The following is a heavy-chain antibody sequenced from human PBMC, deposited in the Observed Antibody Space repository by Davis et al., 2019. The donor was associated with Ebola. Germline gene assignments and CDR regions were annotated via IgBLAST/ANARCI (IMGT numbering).Heavy chain of an antibody. CDR1: GGSFSGYY. CDR3: AAYCGGDCYSFDY. Sequence: PGGSLRPTCAVYGGSFSGYYWSWIRQPPGKGLEWIGYIYYSGSTNYNPSLKSRVTISVDTSKNQFSLKLSSVTAADTAVYYCAAYCGGDCYSFDYWGQGTLVTVSS. CDR2: IYYSGST. V-gene: IGHV4-59*01. D-gene: IGHD2-21*02. J-gene: IGHJ4*02.